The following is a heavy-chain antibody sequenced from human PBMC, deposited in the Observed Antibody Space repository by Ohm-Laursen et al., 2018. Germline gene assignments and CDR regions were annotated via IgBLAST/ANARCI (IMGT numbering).Heavy chain of an antibody. Sequence: SSVKVSCKVSGYTFSSYDIIWVRQASGQGPEWMGWMNPNSHNTGYARKFRGRVSMTSDSSISTAYMELYSLTSEDTAAYYCARAVRYQLLSDPWGQGTLVTVSS. CDR1: GYTFSSYD. V-gene: IGHV1-8*01. J-gene: IGHJ5*02. D-gene: IGHD4-23*01. CDR3: ARAVRYQLLSDP. CDR2: MNPNSHNT.